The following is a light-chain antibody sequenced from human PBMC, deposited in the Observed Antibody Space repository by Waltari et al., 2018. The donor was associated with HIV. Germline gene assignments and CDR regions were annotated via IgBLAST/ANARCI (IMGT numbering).Light chain of an antibody. CDR2: EVS. J-gene: IGLJ2*01. CDR3: SSYAGSNVI. V-gene: IGLV2-8*01. Sequence: QSALTQPPSASGSPGQSVTISRTGTNSDVGGYNYVSWYQQHPDKAPKRMIYEVSKRPSGVPDRFSGSKAGNTASLTVSGLQAEDEADYYCSSYAGSNVIFGGGTKLTVL. CDR1: NSDVGGYNY.